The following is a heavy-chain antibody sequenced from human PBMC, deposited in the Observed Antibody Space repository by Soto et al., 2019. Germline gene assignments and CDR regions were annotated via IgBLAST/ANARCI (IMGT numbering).Heavy chain of an antibody. Sequence: SETLSLTCSVSGGSISSYYWSWIRQSPGKGLEWIGYIYSSGSTDYNPSLKSRVTISVDTSKNQFSLKLSSVTAADTAVYYCARDLPPSYDSSGYSVFDIWGQGTMVTVSS. CDR2: IYSSGST. J-gene: IGHJ3*02. D-gene: IGHD3-22*01. CDR3: ARDLPPSYDSSGYSVFDI. CDR1: GGSISSYY. V-gene: IGHV4-59*01.